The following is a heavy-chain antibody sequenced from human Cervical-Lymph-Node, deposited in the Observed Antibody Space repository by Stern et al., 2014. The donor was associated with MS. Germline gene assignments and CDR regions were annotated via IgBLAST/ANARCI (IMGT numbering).Heavy chain of an antibody. J-gene: IGHJ4*02. CDR3: ARGGGLVGYFDY. CDR2: ITPVFGTT. Sequence: QVQLVQSGAEVKKPGSSAKVSCKASGDTFSRYAINWVRQVPGQGLEWMGGITPVFGTTNYAQKFQGRVTITADKSTNTAYMELMTLRSEDTAVYYCARGGGLVGYFDYWGQGTLVSVSS. D-gene: IGHD1-26*01. CDR1: GDTFSRYA. V-gene: IGHV1-69*06.